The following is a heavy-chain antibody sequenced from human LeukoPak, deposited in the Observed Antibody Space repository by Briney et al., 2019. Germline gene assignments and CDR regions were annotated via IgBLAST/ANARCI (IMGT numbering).Heavy chain of an antibody. J-gene: IGHJ4*02. CDR1: GGSISSGDYY. CDR3: ARDTTPKEGTIHFDY. Sequence: PSQTLSLTCTVSGGSISSGDYYWSWIRQPPGKGLEWIGYIYYSGSTYYNPSLKSRVTISVDTSKNQFSLKVSSVTAADTAVYYCARDTTPKEGTIHFDYWGQGILVTVSS. D-gene: IGHD2-8*01. V-gene: IGHV4-30-4*01. CDR2: IYYSGST.